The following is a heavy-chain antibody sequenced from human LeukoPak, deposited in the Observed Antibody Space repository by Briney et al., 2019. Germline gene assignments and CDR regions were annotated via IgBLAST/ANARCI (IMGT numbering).Heavy chain of an antibody. V-gene: IGHV5-51*01. CDR2: IYPGDSDT. D-gene: IGHD2-15*01. CDR1: GYSFTNYW. J-gene: IGHJ5*02. CDR3: ARQDCSGASCNWFDP. Sequence: GESLKISCKGSGYSFTNYWIGWVRQMPGEGLEWMGIIYPGDSDTRYSPSFQGLVTISADKSITTAYLQWSSLQASDTAMYYCARQDCSGASCNWFDPWGQGTLVTVSS.